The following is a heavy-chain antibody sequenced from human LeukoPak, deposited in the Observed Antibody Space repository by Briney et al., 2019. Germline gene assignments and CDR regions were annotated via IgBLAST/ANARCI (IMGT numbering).Heavy chain of an antibody. D-gene: IGHD6-13*01. J-gene: IGHJ4*02. V-gene: IGHV1-69*04. CDR1: GGTFSNSA. CDR3: ARAGGSSWYASIYF. Sequence: GASVTVSCKASGGTFSNSAISWVRQAPGQGLEWMGRIIPVLGTSNYAQKFQGRVTITADKSTSTAYMELSTLRSDDTAVYYCARAGGSSWYASIYFWGQGTLVTVSS. CDR2: IIPVLGTS.